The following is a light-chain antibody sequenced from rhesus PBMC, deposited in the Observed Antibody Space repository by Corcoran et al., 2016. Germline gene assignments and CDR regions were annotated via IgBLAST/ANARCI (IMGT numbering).Light chain of an antibody. CDR3: QQYSSRPWT. J-gene: IGKJ1*01. CDR1: QGISNW. V-gene: IGKV1-22*01. CDR2: RAS. Sequence: DIQMTQSPSSLSASVGDTVTITCRASQGISNWLAWFQQKPGKAPELLIYRASRLQTGVPSRFSGRGAGTDFTLTISSLESDDFATYYCQQYSSRPWTFGQGTKVEV.